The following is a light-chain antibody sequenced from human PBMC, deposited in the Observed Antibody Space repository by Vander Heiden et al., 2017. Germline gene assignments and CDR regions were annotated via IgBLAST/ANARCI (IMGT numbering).Light chain of an antibody. CDR1: LFDMSS. Sequence: EIAFTPFSATLSLSPGDRPTLSGRARLFDMSSSACCQQTPAQAPRLLIYDASARASGTPARFRGSGCGTDFTLTISSLGPEHFEVSTCQQRSYGPPLFTFGHGTKVDIK. V-gene: IGKV3-11*01. CDR2: DAS. J-gene: IGKJ3*01. CDR3: QQRSYGPPLFT.